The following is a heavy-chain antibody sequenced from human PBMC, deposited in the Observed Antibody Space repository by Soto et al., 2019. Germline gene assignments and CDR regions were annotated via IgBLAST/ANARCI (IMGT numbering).Heavy chain of an antibody. J-gene: IGHJ4*02. Sequence: QVQLVQSGAEVKKPGSSVKVSCKASGGTFSSYTISWVRQAPGQGLEWMGRIIPNLGIANYAQKFQGRVTITADKSTSTAYMELSSLRSEDTAVYYCAVYGSGVHFDYWGQGTLVTVSS. CDR1: GGTFSSYT. CDR3: AVYGSGVHFDY. D-gene: IGHD3-10*01. V-gene: IGHV1-69*02. CDR2: IIPNLGIA.